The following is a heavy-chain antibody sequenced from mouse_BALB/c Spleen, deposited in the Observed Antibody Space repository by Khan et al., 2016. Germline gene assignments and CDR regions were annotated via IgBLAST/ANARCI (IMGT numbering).Heavy chain of an antibody. V-gene: IGHV5-17*02. Sequence: EVELVESGGGLVQPGGSLTLSCAASGFTFSSFGMHWVRQAPEKGLEWVAYIISGSSTIYYADTVKGRISISRDNPKNTLFLQLTSLRSEDSAMYYCARKGGRNSDAMDYWGQGTSVTVSS. CDR3: ARKGGRNSDAMDY. D-gene: IGHD3-3*01. CDR2: IISGSSTI. CDR1: GFTFSSFG. J-gene: IGHJ4*01.